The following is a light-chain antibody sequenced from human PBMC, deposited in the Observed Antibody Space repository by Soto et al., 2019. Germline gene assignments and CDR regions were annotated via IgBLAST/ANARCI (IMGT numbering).Light chain of an antibody. Sequence: DIQRTQSPSTLSGSVGDRVTITCRASQTISSWLAWYQQKPGKAPKLLIYDASTLQSGVPSRFSGSGSGTEFTLTISSLQPEDFATYNCQQFNSYPFGFGQGTRLEIK. CDR1: QTISSW. J-gene: IGKJ5*01. V-gene: IGKV1-5*01. CDR3: QQFNSYPFG. CDR2: DAS.